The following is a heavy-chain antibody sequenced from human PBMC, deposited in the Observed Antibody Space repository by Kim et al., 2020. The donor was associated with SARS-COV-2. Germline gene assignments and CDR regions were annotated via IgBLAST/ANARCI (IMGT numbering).Heavy chain of an antibody. CDR3: ATGGRGGHACIYF. CDR1: GFTFNNHA. Sequence: GGSLRLSCLASGFTFNNHAMSWVRQAPGKGLEWLGVIRTGGSAKDYADSVKGRATISRDNSKNTLFLQMNSLRADDTAVYYCATGGRGGHACIYF. D-gene: IGHD3-16*01. V-gene: IGHV3-23*01. J-gene: IGHJ2*01. CDR2: IRTGGSAK.